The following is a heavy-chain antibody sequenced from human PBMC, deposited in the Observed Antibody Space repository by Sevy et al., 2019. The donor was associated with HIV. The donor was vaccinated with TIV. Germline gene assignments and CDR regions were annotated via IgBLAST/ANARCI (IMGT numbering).Heavy chain of an antibody. V-gene: IGHV3-21*01. CDR1: GFTFSRSS. CDR3: AGDRREMVKGADDSFHI. CDR2: ISSSSNYI. J-gene: IGHJ3*02. Sequence: GGSLRLSCIASGFTFSRSSMNWVRQTPGKGLEWVSSISSSSNYIYYADSMKGRFTISIDNAKNSLYLQMNSLRAEDTAVYYCAGDRREMVKGADDSFHIWGQGTMVTVSS. D-gene: IGHD3-10*01.